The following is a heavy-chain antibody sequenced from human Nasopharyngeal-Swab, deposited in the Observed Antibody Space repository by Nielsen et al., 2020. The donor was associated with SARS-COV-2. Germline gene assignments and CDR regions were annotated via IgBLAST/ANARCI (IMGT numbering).Heavy chain of an antibody. CDR1: GFTFDDYA. J-gene: IGHJ3*02. CDR2: ISWNSGSI. Sequence: GGSLRLSCAASGFTFDDYAMHWVRQAPGKGLEWVSGISWNSGSIGYADSVRGRFTISRDNAKNSLYLQMNSLRAEDTALYYCAKDYYYDSSGSQWSGFDIWGQGTMVTVSS. D-gene: IGHD3-22*01. V-gene: IGHV3-9*01. CDR3: AKDYYYDSSGSQWSGFDI.